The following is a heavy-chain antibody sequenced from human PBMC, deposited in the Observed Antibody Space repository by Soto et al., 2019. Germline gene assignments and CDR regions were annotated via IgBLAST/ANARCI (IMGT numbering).Heavy chain of an antibody. CDR3: TRDEGGSYDSWFHP. J-gene: IGHJ5*02. CDR2: ISSGAAYI. CDR1: TFSMYS. V-gene: IGHV3-21*01. D-gene: IGHD1-26*01. Sequence: EVQVVESGGGLVKPGGSLTLSCNFTFSMYSMNWVRQAPGKGLEWVASISSGAAYIKYADSVQGRFTSSRDNAKNSVSLQMSSLRVKDTAVYFCTRDEGGSYDSWFHPWGQGTQVTVSA.